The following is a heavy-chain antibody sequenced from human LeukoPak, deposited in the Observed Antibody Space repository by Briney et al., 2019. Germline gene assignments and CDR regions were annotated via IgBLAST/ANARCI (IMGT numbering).Heavy chain of an antibody. J-gene: IGHJ6*02. CDR2: ISAYNGNT. Sequence: GASVKVSCKASGYTFTSYGISWVRQAPGQGLEWMGWISAYNGNTNYAQKLQGRVTMTTDTSTSTAYMELRSLRSDDTAVYYCARDWGRSGGSCYSTGMDVWGQGTAVTVSS. CDR1: GYTFTSYG. D-gene: IGHD2-15*01. CDR3: ARDWGRSGGSCYSTGMDV. V-gene: IGHV1-18*01.